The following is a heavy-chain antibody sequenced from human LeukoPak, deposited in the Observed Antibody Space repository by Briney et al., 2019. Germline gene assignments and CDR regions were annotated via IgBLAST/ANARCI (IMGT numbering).Heavy chain of an antibody. Sequence: GASVKVSCKASGYTFTSYDINWVRQAPGQGLEWMGWISAYNGNTNYAQKLQGRVTMTTDTSTSTAYMELRSLRSDDTAVYYCARGPILLWFGELLYHNWFDPWGQGTLVTVSS. J-gene: IGHJ5*02. CDR3: ARGPILLWFGELLYHNWFDP. V-gene: IGHV1-18*01. CDR2: ISAYNGNT. D-gene: IGHD3-10*01. CDR1: GYTFTSYD.